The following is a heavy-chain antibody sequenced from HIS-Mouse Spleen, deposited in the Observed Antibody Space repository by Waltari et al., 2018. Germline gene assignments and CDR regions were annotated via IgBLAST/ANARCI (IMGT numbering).Heavy chain of an antibody. D-gene: IGHD6-13*01. V-gene: IGHV4-39*07. CDR2: LYSSGRT. Sequence: QLQLQESGPGLVKPSETLSLTCTVSGGSISSSSYYWGWIRQPPGKGLEWIGSLYSSGRTYYNPSLKRRVTTSVDTSKNQFSLKLSAVTAAETAVYYCAREIPYSSSWYDWYFDLWGRGTLVTVSS. CDR1: GGSISSSSYY. CDR3: AREIPYSSSWYDWYFDL. J-gene: IGHJ2*01.